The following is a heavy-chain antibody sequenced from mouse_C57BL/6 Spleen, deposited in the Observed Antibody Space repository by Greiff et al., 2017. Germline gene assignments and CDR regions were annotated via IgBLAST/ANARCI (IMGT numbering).Heavy chain of an antibody. V-gene: IGHV1-64*01. CDR2: IHPNSGST. D-gene: IGHD2-4*01. CDR1: GYTFTSYW. J-gene: IGHJ2*01. CDR3: ARRYDYYFDY. Sequence: QVQLQQSGAELVKPGASVKLSCKASGYTFTSYWMHWVKQRPGQGLEWIGMIHPNSGSTNYNEKFKSKATLTVDKSSSTAYMQLSSLTSEDSAVYYCARRYDYYFDYWGQGTTLTVSS.